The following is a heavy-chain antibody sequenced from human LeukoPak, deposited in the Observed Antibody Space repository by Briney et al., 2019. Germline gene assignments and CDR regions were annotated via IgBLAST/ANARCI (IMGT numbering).Heavy chain of an antibody. CDR1: GYTLTKLS. Sequence: ASVNVSCQVSGYTLTKLSFHWVRQAPGKGLEWMGRFDPEDGETIYARKFQGRVTMTEDTSTDTAYMELSSLRSEDTAVYFCAVSLTTGGYYGMDVWGQGTTVTVSS. J-gene: IGHJ6*02. D-gene: IGHD1-1*01. CDR2: FDPEDGET. V-gene: IGHV1-24*01. CDR3: AVSLTTGGYYGMDV.